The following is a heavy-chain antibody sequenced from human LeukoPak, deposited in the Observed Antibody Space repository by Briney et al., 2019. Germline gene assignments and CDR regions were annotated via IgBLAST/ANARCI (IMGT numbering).Heavy chain of an antibody. V-gene: IGHV3-48*03. CDR1: GFTFSSYE. J-gene: IGHJ5*02. D-gene: IGHD6-13*01. Sequence: PGGSLRLSCAASGFTFSSYEMNWVRRAPGKGLEWVSYISSSGSTIYYADSVKGRFTISRDNAKNSLYLQMNSLRAEDTAVYYCASSPAAAGPWDPSDWFDPWGQGTLVTVSS. CDR2: ISSSGSTI. CDR3: ASSPAAAGPWDPSDWFDP.